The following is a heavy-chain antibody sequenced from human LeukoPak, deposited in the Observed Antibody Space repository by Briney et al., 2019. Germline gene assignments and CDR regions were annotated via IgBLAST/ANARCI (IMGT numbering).Heavy chain of an antibody. D-gene: IGHD2/OR15-2a*01. J-gene: IGHJ4*02. CDR3: VSFYETH. CDR2: INSDGSWT. CDR1: GFTFGNYW. V-gene: IGHV3-74*01. Sequence: GGSLRLSCAASGFTFGNYWMSWVRQAPGKGLVWVSHINSDGSWTSYADSVKGRFTISKDNAKNTVYLQMNSLRAEDTAVYYCVSFYETHWGRGTLVTVSS.